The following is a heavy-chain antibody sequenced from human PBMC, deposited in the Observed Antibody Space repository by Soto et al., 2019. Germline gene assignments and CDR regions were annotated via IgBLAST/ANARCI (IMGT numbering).Heavy chain of an antibody. CDR1: GFTFSSYT. CDR2: ISSSSSYI. V-gene: IGHV3-21*03. J-gene: IGHJ3*02. D-gene: IGHD3-16*01. CDR3: ARDGGGDLKAFDI. Sequence: EVQLVESGGGLVKPGGSLRLSCAAFGFTFSSYTMNWVRQAPGKGLEWVSSISSSSSYIYYADSVKGRFTISRDNAKTSPYLQMNSLRAEETAAYYCARDGGGDLKAFDIWGQGTMVTVSS.